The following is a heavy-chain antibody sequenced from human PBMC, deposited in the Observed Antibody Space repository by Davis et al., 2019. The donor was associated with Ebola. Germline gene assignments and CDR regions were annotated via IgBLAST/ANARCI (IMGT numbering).Heavy chain of an antibody. D-gene: IGHD1-26*01. CDR1: GDSVSGNNGA. CDR3: VRGWGRTGLGV. J-gene: IGHJ6*02. CDR2: TYYNSKWYT. V-gene: IGHV6-1*01. Sequence: PSETLSLTCAISGDSVSGNNGAWNWIRQSPSRGLEWLGRTYYNSKWYTDYAVSVRGRITINPDTSKNQFSLHLNSVTPEDRGVYYCVRGWGRTGLGVWGQGTTVTVSS.